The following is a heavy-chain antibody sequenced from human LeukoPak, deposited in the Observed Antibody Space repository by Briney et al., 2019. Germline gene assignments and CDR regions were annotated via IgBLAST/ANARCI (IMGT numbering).Heavy chain of an antibody. CDR1: GGTFSSYA. Sequence: ASVKVSCKASGGTFSSYAISWVRQAPGQGLEWMGRIIPIFGIANYAQEFQGRVTITADKSTSTAYMEPSSLRSEDTAVYYCARDRPYCSGGSCYSGSDYWGQGTLVTVSS. D-gene: IGHD2-15*01. CDR3: ARDRPYCSGGSCYSGSDY. CDR2: IIPIFGIA. J-gene: IGHJ4*02. V-gene: IGHV1-69*04.